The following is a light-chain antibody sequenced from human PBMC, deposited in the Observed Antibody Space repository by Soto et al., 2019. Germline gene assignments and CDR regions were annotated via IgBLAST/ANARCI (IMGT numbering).Light chain of an antibody. V-gene: IGKV3-15*01. CDR3: QQYNNLPRT. CDR1: QSVSSSY. CDR2: GAS. Sequence: EIVMTQSPATLSVSPGERATLSCRSSQSVSSSYLAWYQQKPGQAPRLIIYGASTRATDIPARFSGSGSGTECTLTISSLQSEDDAVYYCQQYNNLPRTLGGGTKVDIK. J-gene: IGKJ4*01.